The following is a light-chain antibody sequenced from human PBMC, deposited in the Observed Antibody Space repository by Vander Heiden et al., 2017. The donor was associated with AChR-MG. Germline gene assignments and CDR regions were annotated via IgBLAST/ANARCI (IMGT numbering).Light chain of an antibody. J-gene: IGKJ4*01. Sequence: EIVMTQSPATLSVSPGERATLSCRASQTVSSNLAWYQQKPGQAPRLVIYRASTRATDIPARFSGSESGTEFTLTISSLQSEDFAVYYCQQYNNWPLTFGGGTEVEIK. CDR3: QQYNNWPLT. CDR2: RAS. V-gene: IGKV3-15*01. CDR1: QTVSSN.